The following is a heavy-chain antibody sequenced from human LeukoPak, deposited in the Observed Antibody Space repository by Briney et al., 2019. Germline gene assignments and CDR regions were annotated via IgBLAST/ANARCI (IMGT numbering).Heavy chain of an antibody. V-gene: IGHV1-69*05. J-gene: IGHJ4*02. CDR1: GGTFSSYA. CDR2: IIPIFGTA. Sequence: SVKVSCKASGGTFSSYAISWVRQAPGQGLEWMGGIIPIFGTANYAQKFQGRVTITTDESTSTAYMELSSLRSEDTAVYYCASYSILDGFHHYFDYWGQGTLVTASS. D-gene: IGHD5-24*01. CDR3: ASYSILDGFHHYFDY.